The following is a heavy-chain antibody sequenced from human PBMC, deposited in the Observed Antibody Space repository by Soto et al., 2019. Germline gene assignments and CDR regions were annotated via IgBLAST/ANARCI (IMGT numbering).Heavy chain of an antibody. D-gene: IGHD1-1*01. Sequence: SETLSLTCAVYGVAFIGYDWTWVLQTPGKGLEWIGEKEHGGSTTYNPSLQSRVSISLDLVRKQVSLQLTSVTAADSATYYCARCHIFSSNLYFMYGCGKGTTVTVPS. CDR3: ARCHIFSSNLYFMYG. J-gene: IGHJ6*03. CDR1: GVAFIGYD. V-gene: IGHV4-34*01. CDR2: KEHGGST.